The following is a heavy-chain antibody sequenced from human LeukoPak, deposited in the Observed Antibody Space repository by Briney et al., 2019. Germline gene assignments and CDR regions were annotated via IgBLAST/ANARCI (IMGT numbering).Heavy chain of an antibody. CDR1: GYTFTSYG. CDR3: ASQGWWNFPPYYYYYGMDV. D-gene: IGHD1-7*01. CDR2: IGAYNGNT. V-gene: IGHV1-18*01. J-gene: IGHJ6*02. Sequence: ASVKVSCKASGYTFTSYGISWVRQAPGQGLERMGWIGAYNGNTNYAQKLQGRVTMTTDTSTSTAYMELGSLRSDDTAVYYCASQGWWNFPPYYYYYGMDVWGQGTTVTVSS.